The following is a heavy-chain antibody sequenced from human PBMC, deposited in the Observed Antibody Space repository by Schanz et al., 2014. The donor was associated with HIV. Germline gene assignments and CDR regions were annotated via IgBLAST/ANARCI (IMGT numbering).Heavy chain of an antibody. J-gene: IGHJ6*02. CDR2: MNPNSGNT. V-gene: IGHV1-8*02. Sequence: QVQLVQSGAEVKKPGSSVKVSCQASGGTFSGHGISWVRQAPGQGLEWMGWMNPNSGNTGYAQKFQGRVTMTRNTSISTAYMELSSLRSEDTAVYYCAREPSFSGLDVWGQGTTVIVSS. CDR1: GGTFSGHG. D-gene: IGHD6-6*01. CDR3: AREPSFSGLDV.